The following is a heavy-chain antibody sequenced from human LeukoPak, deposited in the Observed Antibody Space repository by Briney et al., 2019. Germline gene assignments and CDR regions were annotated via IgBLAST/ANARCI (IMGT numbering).Heavy chain of an antibody. CDR3: ARSVSGSYYVDPYFDY. V-gene: IGHV4-34*01. CDR1: GGSFSGYY. CDR2: INHSGST. Sequence: RTSETLSLTCAVYGGSFSGYYWSWIRQPPGKGLEWIGEINHSGSTNYNPSLKSRVTMSVDTSKNQFSLKLSSVTAADTTVYYCARSVSGSYYVDPYFDYWGQGTLVTVSS. J-gene: IGHJ4*02. D-gene: IGHD1-26*01.